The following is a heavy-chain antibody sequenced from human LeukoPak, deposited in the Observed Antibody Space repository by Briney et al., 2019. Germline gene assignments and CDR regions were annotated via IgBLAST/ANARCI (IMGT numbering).Heavy chain of an antibody. CDR2: IYYSGST. J-gene: IGHJ4*02. Sequence: PSETLSLTCTVSGDSISSSSYYWGWIRQPPGKGLEWIGSIYYSGSTFYNPSLQSRVTISVDTSKNLFSLKLSSVTAADTAVYYCARHMRIPLSGDFDYWGQGTLVTVSS. CDR3: ARHMRIPLSGDFDY. V-gene: IGHV4-39*01. D-gene: IGHD2-21*01. CDR1: GDSISSSSYY.